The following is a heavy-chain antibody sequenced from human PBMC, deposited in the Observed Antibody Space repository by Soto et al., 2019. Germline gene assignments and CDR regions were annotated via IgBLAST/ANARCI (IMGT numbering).Heavy chain of an antibody. Sequence: GSLRLSCAASGFTFSSYWMHWVRQAPGKGLVWVSRINSDGSSTSYADSVKGRFTISRDNAKNTLYLQMNSLRAEDTAVYYCARDFDYYGSGSYYPYYYYGMDVWGQGTTVTVSS. CDR3: ARDFDYYGSGSYYPYYYYGMDV. D-gene: IGHD3-10*01. CDR2: INSDGSST. CDR1: GFTFSSYW. J-gene: IGHJ6*02. V-gene: IGHV3-74*01.